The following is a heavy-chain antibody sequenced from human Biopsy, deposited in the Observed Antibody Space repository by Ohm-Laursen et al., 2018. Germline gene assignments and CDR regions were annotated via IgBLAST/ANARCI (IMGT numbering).Heavy chain of an antibody. V-gene: IGHV4-59*07. CDR2: IYYSGTT. D-gene: IGHD2-21*02. CDR1: GGSISSYY. Sequence: SDTLSLTCTVSGGSISSYYWTWIRQPPGKGLEWIGYIYYSGTTAYNPSLKSRVTISIDKSKNQFFLMLSSVTAEDTAVYYCARDDAVTVIRGLYYWGQGALVTVSS. CDR3: ARDDAVTVIRGLYY. J-gene: IGHJ4*02.